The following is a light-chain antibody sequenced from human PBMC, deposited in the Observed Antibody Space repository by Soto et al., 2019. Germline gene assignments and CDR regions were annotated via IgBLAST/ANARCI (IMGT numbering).Light chain of an antibody. Sequence: DIQMTQSPSSLSASIGDRVTITYRASQGIVNYLAWYQQRPGKVPRLLIYGASTLQSGVPSRFSGSGSGTDFTLTISSLQPEDVATYYCQKYDRAPLTFGQGTKVEIK. J-gene: IGKJ1*01. CDR2: GAS. CDR1: QGIVNY. V-gene: IGKV1-27*01. CDR3: QKYDRAPLT.